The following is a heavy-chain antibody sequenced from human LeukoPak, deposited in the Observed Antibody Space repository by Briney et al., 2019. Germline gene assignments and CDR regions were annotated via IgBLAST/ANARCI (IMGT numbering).Heavy chain of an antibody. J-gene: IGHJ4*02. CDR2: INAGNGNT. D-gene: IGHD3-10*01. CDR1: GYTFTSYA. Sequence: GASVKVSCKASGYTFTSYAMHWVRQAPGQRLEWMGWINAGNGNTKYSQKFPGRVTITRDTSASTAYMELSSLRSEDTAVYYCARGSGSYTFDYWGQGTLVTVSS. V-gene: IGHV1-3*01. CDR3: ARGSGSYTFDY.